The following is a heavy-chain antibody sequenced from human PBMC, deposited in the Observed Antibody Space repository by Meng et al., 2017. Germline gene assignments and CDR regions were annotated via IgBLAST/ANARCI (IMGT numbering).Heavy chain of an antibody. V-gene: IGHV3-23*04. J-gene: IGHJ4*02. CDR1: GFTFSSYA. D-gene: IGHD6-19*01. CDR2: ISGSGGST. Sequence: EVQLVESGGGLVQPGGSLRLSCAASGFTFSSYAMSWVRQAPGKGLEWVSAISGSGGSTYYADSVKGRFTISRDNSKNTLYLQMNSLRAEDTAVYYCVFQPVAGTGYDYWGQGTLVTVSS. CDR3: VFQPVAGTGYDY.